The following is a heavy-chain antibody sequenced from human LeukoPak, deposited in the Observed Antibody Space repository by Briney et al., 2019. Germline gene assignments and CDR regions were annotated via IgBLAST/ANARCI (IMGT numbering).Heavy chain of an antibody. CDR1: GYTFSYFG. CDR2: INGYNGNT. Sequence: GASMKVSCKGSGYTFSYFGINWVRQAPGQGLEWMGWINGYNGNTNYAQKSEGRLSLTTDTATSTVYMELRSLRSDDTAVYYCARLGAPYYRDSSGYYYSDYWGQGTLVTVSS. J-gene: IGHJ4*02. CDR3: ARLGAPYYRDSSGYYYSDY. V-gene: IGHV1-18*01. D-gene: IGHD3-22*01.